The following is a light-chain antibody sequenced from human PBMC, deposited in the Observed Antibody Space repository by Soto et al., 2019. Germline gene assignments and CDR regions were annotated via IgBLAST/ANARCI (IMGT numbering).Light chain of an antibody. V-gene: IGKV4-1*01. CDR1: QSVLSSSNNKNY. J-gene: IGKJ2*01. Sequence: DIVMTQSPDSLAVSLGERATINCKSSQSVLSSSNNKNYLAWYQHKPGQPPKLLIYWASTRESGVPDRFSGSGSGTDFTLTISSLQAEDVAVYYCQHHYSTPPLFCQGTKLEIK. CDR3: QHHYSTPPL. CDR2: WAS.